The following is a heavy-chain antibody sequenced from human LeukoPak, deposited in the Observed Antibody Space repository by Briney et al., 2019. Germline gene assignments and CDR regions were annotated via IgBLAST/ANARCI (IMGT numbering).Heavy chain of an antibody. J-gene: IGHJ4*02. D-gene: IGHD6-6*01. Sequence: GGSLRLSCAASGFTFSSYSMNWVRQAPGKGLEWVSGISWNSGSIGYADSVKGRFTISRDNAKNSLYLQMNSLRAEDTALYYCAKLGMSSSSTFDYWGQGTLVTVSS. CDR3: AKLGMSSSSTFDY. V-gene: IGHV3-9*01. CDR1: GFTFSSYS. CDR2: ISWNSGSI.